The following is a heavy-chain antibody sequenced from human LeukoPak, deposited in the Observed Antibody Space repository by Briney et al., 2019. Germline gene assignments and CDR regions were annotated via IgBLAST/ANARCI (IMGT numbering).Heavy chain of an antibody. Sequence: ASVTDSCTVSGYTLTELSMHWVRQAPGKGLEWMGGFDPEDGETVYAQKFQGRVTMTEDTSTDTAYVELSSLRSEDTAVYYCATGWQQLVSGAFDIWGQGTMVTVSS. CDR3: ATGWQQLVSGAFDI. J-gene: IGHJ3*02. CDR2: FDPEDGET. D-gene: IGHD6-13*01. V-gene: IGHV1-24*01. CDR1: GYTLTELS.